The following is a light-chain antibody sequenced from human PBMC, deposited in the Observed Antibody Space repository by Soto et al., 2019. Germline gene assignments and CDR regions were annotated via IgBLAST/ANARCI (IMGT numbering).Light chain of an antibody. CDR2: AAY. Sequence: DIQRTQAPSSLSASVGDRVTITCRARQDISTYLAWYQQKPGKVPKLLISAAYTLQSGVPPRFSGSGSGTDFTLTFSSLQPEDVATYYCQKYDNAPLTFGGGTKVEIK. V-gene: IGKV1-27*01. J-gene: IGKJ4*01. CDR3: QKYDNAPLT. CDR1: QDISTY.